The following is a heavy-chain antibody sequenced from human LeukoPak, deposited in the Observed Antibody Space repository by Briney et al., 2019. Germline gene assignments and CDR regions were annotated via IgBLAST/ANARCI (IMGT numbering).Heavy chain of an antibody. CDR1: GFTFSNYW. D-gene: IGHD1-7*01. J-gene: IGHJ4*02. CDR3: AGGGMTGTPDY. Sequence: GGSLRLSCEASGFTFSNYWMTWVRQAPGKGLEWVANIKQDGTETYYVDSVKGRFTLSRDNTRNSLYLQMKYLGVDDTAVYYCAGGGMTGTPDYWGQGTLVTVSS. CDR2: IKQDGTET. V-gene: IGHV3-7*01.